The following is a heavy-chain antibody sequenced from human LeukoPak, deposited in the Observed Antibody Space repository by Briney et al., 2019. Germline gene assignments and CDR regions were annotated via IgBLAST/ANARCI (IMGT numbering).Heavy chain of an antibody. CDR1: GFTFSNYW. V-gene: IGHV3-74*01. D-gene: IGHD1-26*01. CDR2: VNSDGSST. J-gene: IGHJ4*02. CDR3: ARAYRSGRELGGY. Sequence: GGSLRLSCAASGFTFSNYWMYWVRQAPGKGLVWVSGVNSDGSSTSYADSVKGRFTISRDNAKNTLYLQMNSLRAEDTSVYYCARAYRSGRELGGYWGQGTLVTVSS.